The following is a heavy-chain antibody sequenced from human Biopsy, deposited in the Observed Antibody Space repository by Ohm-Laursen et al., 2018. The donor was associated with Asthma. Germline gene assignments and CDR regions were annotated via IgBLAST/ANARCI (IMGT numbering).Heavy chain of an antibody. CDR2: VTYDGISQ. J-gene: IGHJ6*02. Sequence: SLRLSCTATGFTFSNYGMHWVRQVAGKGLDWVAVVTYDGISQYYAESVKGRFTISRDNSRNTLNLQMNSVRPDDTAVYLCARERAGVLGSYNGMDVWGPGTTVSVSS. CDR1: GFTFSNYG. V-gene: IGHV3-30*03. CDR3: ARERAGVLGSYNGMDV. D-gene: IGHD2-8*01.